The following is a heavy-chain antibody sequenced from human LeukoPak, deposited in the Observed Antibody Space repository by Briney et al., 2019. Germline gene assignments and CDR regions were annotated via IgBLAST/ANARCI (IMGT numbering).Heavy chain of an antibody. CDR1: VCIFTNYD. J-gene: IGHJ5*02. D-gene: IGHD1-26*01. V-gene: IGHV1-8*01. Sequence: GASVKVSCQPSVCIFTNYDINWVRQATGQGHEWMGWMNPNSGNTGYAQKFQGRVTMTRSTSISTAYMDLSSLKSEDTAAYYCAKSVGPGGSSHNWFDPWGQGTLVTVSS. CDR3: AKSVGPGGSSHNWFDP. CDR2: MNPNSGNT.